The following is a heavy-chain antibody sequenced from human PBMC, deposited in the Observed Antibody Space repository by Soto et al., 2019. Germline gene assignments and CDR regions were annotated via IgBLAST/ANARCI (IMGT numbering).Heavy chain of an antibody. Sequence: SETLSLTXTVSGGSISSGDYYWSWIRQPPGKGLEWIGYIYYSGSTYYNPSLKSRVTISVDTSKNQFSLKLSSVTAADTAVYYCARDQREYYYDSSGDYYYYGMDVWGQGTTVTVSS. CDR1: GGSISSGDYY. J-gene: IGHJ6*02. D-gene: IGHD3-22*01. V-gene: IGHV4-30-4*01. CDR3: ARDQREYYYDSSGDYYYYGMDV. CDR2: IYYSGST.